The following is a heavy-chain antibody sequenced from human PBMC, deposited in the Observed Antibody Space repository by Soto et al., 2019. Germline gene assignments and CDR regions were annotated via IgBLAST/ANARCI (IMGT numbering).Heavy chain of an antibody. V-gene: IGHV4-39*01. CDR2: INYSGTT. CDR1: GGSIITVSYF. CDR3: ARHKTALDWFDP. J-gene: IGHJ5*02. Sequence: PSETMSLTCTVSGGSIITVSYFWGWIRQPPGKGLEFIALINYSGTTYYNPSLRSRLTISVDTSKNQFSLQLTSVTTADTAVYYCARHKTALDWFDPWGQGSLVTVSS.